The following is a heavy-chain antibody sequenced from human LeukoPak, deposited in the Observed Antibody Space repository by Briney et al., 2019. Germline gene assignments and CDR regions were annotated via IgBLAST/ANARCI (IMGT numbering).Heavy chain of an antibody. V-gene: IGHV1-18*01. D-gene: IGHD6-13*01. CDR1: GYTFTSYG. J-gene: IGHJ4*02. Sequence: ASVTVSCKASGYTFTSYGISWVRQAPGQGLEWMGWISAYNGNTNYAQKLQGRVTMTTDTHTSTAYMELRSLRSHDTPVYCCASSGSGTNWYASFDYWGQGTLVTVSS. CDR3: ASSGSGTNWYASFDY. CDR2: ISAYNGNT.